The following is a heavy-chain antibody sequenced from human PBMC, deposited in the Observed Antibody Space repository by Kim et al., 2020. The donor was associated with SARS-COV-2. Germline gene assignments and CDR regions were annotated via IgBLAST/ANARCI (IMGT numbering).Heavy chain of an antibody. Sequence: SETLSLTCTVSGDSLSSDYWSWNRQPAGNGLEWIGRIYTSGRTNYNPSLQSRVTMSVDMSKNQFSLKLSSVTAADTAVYYCASALGHWGQGTLVTVSS. CDR2: IYTSGRT. V-gene: IGHV4-4*07. CDR3: ASALGH. J-gene: IGHJ4*02. D-gene: IGHD3-16*02. CDR1: GDSLSSDY.